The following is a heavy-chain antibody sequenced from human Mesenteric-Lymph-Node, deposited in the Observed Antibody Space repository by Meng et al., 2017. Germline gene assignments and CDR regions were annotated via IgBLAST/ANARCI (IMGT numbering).Heavy chain of an antibody. J-gene: IGHJ4*02. CDR3: ARTTVVETSVGLDY. CDR2: ISGNNGNT. D-gene: IGHD4-17*01. CDR1: GHSFISYG. Sequence: ASVKVSCKAAGHSFISYGINWVRQAPGQGLKWMGWISGNNGNTNYAQKFQGRVTMTRDTSTSTVYMELSSLRSEDTAVYYCARTTVVETSVGLDYWGQGTLVTVSS. V-gene: IGHV1-18*01.